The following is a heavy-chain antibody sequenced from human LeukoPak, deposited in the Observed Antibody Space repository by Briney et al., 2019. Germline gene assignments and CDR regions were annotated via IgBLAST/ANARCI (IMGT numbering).Heavy chain of an antibody. V-gene: IGHV1-46*01. CDR3: AADIAARQYYYYGMDV. D-gene: IGHD6-6*01. CDR1: GYTFTSYY. Sequence: GASVKVSCKASGYTFTSYYMHWVRQAPGQGLEWMGIINPSGGSTSYAQKFQGRVTMTRDTSTSTVYMELSSLRSEDTAVYYCAADIAARQYYYYGMDVWGQGTTVTVSS. CDR2: INPSGGST. J-gene: IGHJ6*02.